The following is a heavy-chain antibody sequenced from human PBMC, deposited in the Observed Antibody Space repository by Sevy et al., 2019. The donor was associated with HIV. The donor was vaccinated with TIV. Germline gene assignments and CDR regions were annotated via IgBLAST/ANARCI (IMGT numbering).Heavy chain of an antibody. CDR1: GDSVSSNSAA. J-gene: IGHJ4*02. CDR3: VREKDVATYSSGWYYFDY. D-gene: IGHD6-19*01. Sequence: KQSQTLSLTCAISGDSVSSNSAAWNWIRQSPSRGLEWLGRTYYRSKWYNDYAVSVKNRITINPDTSKNQFSLQLDSVTPEDTAVYYCVREKDVATYSSGWYYFDYWGQGTLVTVSS. CDR2: TYYRSKWYN. V-gene: IGHV6-1*01.